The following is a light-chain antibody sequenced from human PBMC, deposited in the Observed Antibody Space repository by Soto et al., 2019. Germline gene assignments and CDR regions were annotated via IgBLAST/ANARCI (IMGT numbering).Light chain of an antibody. Sequence: EIVLTQSPATLSLSPGERATLSCRASQSVSSYLAWYQQKPGQAPRLLIYDASNRATGIPARFSGSGSGTDFTLTISSLEPEDFAVYYCQQRSTWPTAVTFGPGTKVDIK. CDR1: QSVSSY. CDR3: QQRSTWPTAVT. CDR2: DAS. V-gene: IGKV3-11*01. J-gene: IGKJ3*01.